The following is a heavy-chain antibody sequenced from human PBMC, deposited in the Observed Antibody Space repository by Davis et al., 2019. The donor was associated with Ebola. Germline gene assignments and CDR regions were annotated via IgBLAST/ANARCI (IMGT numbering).Heavy chain of an antibody. Sequence: ASVKVSCKASGYTFTGYYMHWVRQAPGQGLEWMGRINPHNGNTNYTQKLQGRVTMTTDTSTGTAYMELRSLRSDDTAVYYCARSQDPSWYYFDYWGQGTLVTVSS. J-gene: IGHJ4*02. CDR2: INPHNGNT. D-gene: IGHD2-15*01. CDR1: GYTFTGYY. CDR3: ARSQDPSWYYFDY. V-gene: IGHV1-18*04.